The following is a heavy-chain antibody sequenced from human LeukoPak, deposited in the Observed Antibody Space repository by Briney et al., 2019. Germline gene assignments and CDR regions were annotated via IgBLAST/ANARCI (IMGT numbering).Heavy chain of an antibody. CDR2: INPSGSST. J-gene: IGHJ5*02. Sequence: ASVKVSCKSSGYSFTSHYMHCVRQAPGQGLEWMVLINPSGSSTLYAQKFQGRVTMTRDMSTTTDYMELSSLRSEDTAVYYCARDNSVGDIAWWFDPWGQGTLVTVSS. CDR1: GYSFTSHY. D-gene: IGHD3-16*02. CDR3: ARDNSVGDIAWWFDP. V-gene: IGHV1-46*01.